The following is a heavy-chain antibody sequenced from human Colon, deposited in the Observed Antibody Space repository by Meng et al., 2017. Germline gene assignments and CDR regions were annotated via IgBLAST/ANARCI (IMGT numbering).Heavy chain of an antibody. D-gene: IGHD3-10*01. J-gene: IGHJ4*02. CDR1: GDSITNHNW. CDR2: IPHSGSS. CDR3: TRGSGGSV. Sequence: QVQLRESGPALVKPSETLSLTCAVSGDSITNHNWWSWVRQPPGKGLEWIGEIPHSGSSAYNPSLKSRVSMSIDKSKNQFSLNLTSVTAADTAVYYCTRGSGGSVWGQGTLVTVSS. V-gene: IGHV4-4*02.